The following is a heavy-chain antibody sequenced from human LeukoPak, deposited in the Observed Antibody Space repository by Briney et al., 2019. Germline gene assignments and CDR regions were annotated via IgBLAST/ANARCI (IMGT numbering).Heavy chain of an antibody. CDR3: TKDPNGDYIGAFDP. Sequence: QPGGSLRLSCAASGFSFSSFAMTWVRQAPGKGLEWVSSITGGRYATYNTDSVKGRFTISRDNAKNTLYLQMNSLRADDTAIYYCTKDPNGDYIGAFDPWGQGTLVTVSS. V-gene: IGHV3-23*01. CDR2: ITGGRYAT. D-gene: IGHD4-17*01. J-gene: IGHJ5*02. CDR1: GFSFSSFA.